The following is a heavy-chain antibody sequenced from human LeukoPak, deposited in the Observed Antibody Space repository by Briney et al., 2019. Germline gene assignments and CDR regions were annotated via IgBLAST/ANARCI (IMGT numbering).Heavy chain of an antibody. CDR3: ARERRVWFATPYYYYYYMDV. Sequence: SETLSLTCTVSGGSISSSSYYWGWIRQPPGKGLEWIGSIYTSGSTNYNPSLKSRVTMSVDTSKNQFSLKLSSVTAADTAVYYCARERRVWFATPYYYYYYMDVWGKGTTVTISS. D-gene: IGHD3-10*01. CDR2: IYTSGST. J-gene: IGHJ6*03. CDR1: GGSISSSSYY. V-gene: IGHV4-39*07.